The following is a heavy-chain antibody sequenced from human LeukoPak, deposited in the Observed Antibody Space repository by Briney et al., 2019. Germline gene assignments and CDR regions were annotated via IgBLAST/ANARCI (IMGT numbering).Heavy chain of an antibody. CDR1: GYSSTTYW. Sequence: GESLKISCKGSGYSSTTYWIGCGRQMPGKGLEGMGIVYPGDSETRYSPSFQGQVTMSADKSISTAYLQWSSLKASDTAIFYCASRDNWNYDHWGQGTLVTVSS. CDR3: ASRDNWNYDH. D-gene: IGHD1-7*01. V-gene: IGHV5-51*01. CDR2: VYPGDSET. J-gene: IGHJ5*02.